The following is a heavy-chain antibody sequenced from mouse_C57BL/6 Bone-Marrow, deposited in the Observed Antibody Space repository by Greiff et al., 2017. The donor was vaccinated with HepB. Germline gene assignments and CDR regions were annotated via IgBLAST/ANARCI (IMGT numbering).Heavy chain of an antibody. J-gene: IGHJ3*01. CDR3: AVYYKGWFAY. Sequence: VQLQQPGAELVMPGASVKLSCKASGYTFTSYWMHWVKQRPGQGLEWIGEIDPSDSYTNYNQKFKGKSTLTVDKSSRTAYMQLSSLTSEDSAVYYCAVYYKGWFAYWGQGTLVTVSA. CDR2: IDPSDSYT. CDR1: GYTFTSYW. D-gene: IGHD2-1*01. V-gene: IGHV1-69*01.